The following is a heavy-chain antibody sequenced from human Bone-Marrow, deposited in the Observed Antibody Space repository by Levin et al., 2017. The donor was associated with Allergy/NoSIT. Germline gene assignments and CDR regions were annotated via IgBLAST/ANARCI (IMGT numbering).Heavy chain of an antibody. CDR2: ISGNSHYV. J-gene: IGHJ6*02. CDR3: ARSQGRSGWSYYYYGMDV. Sequence: GGSLRLSCRGSGFDFYTHDMNWVRQAPGQGLEWVSSISGNSHYVYYADSVKGRFSISRDNAKNSMFLHMNSLRVEDTAVYYCARSQGRSGWSYYYYGMDVWGRGTTLTVSS. CDR1: GFDFYTHD. D-gene: IGHD6-19*01. V-gene: IGHV3-21*06.